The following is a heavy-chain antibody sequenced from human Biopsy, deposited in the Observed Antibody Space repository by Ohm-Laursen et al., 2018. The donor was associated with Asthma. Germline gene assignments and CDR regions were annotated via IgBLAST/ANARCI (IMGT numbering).Heavy chain of an antibody. D-gene: IGHD4-17*01. J-gene: IGHJ4*02. CDR2: ISGSGGST. V-gene: IGHV3-23*01. Sequence: SLRLSCAASGFTFSSYPMSWVRQAPGKGLEWVSAISGSGGSTYYADSVKGRFTISRDNSKNTLYLQMNSLRAEDTAVYYCATFPYGDYLPLDYWGQGTLVTVSS. CDR1: GFTFSSYP. CDR3: ATFPYGDYLPLDY.